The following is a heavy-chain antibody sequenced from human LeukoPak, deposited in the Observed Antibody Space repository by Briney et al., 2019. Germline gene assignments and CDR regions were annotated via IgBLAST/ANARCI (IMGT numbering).Heavy chain of an antibody. CDR3: AIGGMYSGSSSDY. J-gene: IGHJ4*02. CDR1: GYTFTSYG. D-gene: IGHD1-26*01. V-gene: IGHV1-18*01. Sequence: ASVNVSCKASGYTFTSYGISWVRQAPGQGLEWMGWISAYNGNTNYAQKFQGRVTMTRDTSISTAYMELSRLRSDDTAVYYCAIGGMYSGSSSDYWGQGTLVTVSS. CDR2: ISAYNGNT.